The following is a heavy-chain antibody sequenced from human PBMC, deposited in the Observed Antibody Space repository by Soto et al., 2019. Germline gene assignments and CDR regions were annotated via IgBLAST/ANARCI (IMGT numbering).Heavy chain of an antibody. V-gene: IGHV1-58*02. Sequence: ASVKVSCKASGFTFTSSAMQWVRQARGQRLEWIGWIVVGSGNTNYAQRFQERVTISRDRSTSTAYMELGSLGSEDTAVYYCAASSPATRHYYYMDVWGKGTTVTVSS. CDR2: IVVGSGNT. J-gene: IGHJ6*03. CDR1: GFTFTSSA. D-gene: IGHD2-2*01. CDR3: AASSPATRHYYYMDV.